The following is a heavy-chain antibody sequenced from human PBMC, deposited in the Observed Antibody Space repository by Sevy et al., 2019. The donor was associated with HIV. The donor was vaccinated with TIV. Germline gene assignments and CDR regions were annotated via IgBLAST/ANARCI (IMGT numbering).Heavy chain of an antibody. D-gene: IGHD1-26*01. V-gene: IGHV1-18*01. J-gene: IGHJ6*02. CDR2: ISAYNGNT. CDR1: GYTFTSYG. CDR3: ARVRKWELPPYYYGMDV. Sequence: ASVKVSCKASGYTFTSYGISWVRQAPGQGLEWMGWISAYNGNTNYAQKLQGRDTMTTDTSTSTAYMELRSLRSDDTAVYYCARVRKWELPPYYYGMDVWGQGTTVTVSS.